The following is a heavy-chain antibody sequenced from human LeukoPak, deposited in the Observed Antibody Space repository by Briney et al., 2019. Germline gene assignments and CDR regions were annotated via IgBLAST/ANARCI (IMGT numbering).Heavy chain of an antibody. CDR2: INPNCGST. CDR3: ARDPSGSWQWFDY. J-gene: IGHJ4*02. Sequence: ASVKASCKASVYTFTSYYMHWVRQAPGHGLEWMGVINPNCGSTNYAQKFQGRVSMTRDRSTNTVYMELSSLRSEDTAVYYCARDPSGSWQWFDYWGQGTLVTVSS. V-gene: IGHV1-46*01. CDR1: VYTFTSYY. D-gene: IGHD1-26*01.